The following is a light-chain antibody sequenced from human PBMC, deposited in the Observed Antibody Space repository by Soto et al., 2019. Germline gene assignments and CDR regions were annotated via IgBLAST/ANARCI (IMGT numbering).Light chain of an antibody. CDR2: ASS. CDR1: QTVKTY. J-gene: IGKJ1*01. CDR3: QQTSTTPGT. V-gene: IGKV1-39*01. Sequence: QMTQSPSSLSASVGDSVTITCRSSQTVKTYLNWYEHKPGKAPQLLIYASSRLQTGVASRFSGSGSGTYFSLTIRSLQPEDFATYYCQQTSTTPGTFGQGTKVEIK.